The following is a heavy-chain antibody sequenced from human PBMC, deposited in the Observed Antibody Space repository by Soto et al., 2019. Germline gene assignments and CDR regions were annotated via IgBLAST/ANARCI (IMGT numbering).Heavy chain of an antibody. D-gene: IGHD4-17*01. Sequence: SETLSLTCTVSGGSISSSIYYWGWIRQPPGKGLEWIGSIYYSGSTYYNPSLKSRVTISVDTSKNQFSLKLSSVTAADTAVYYCARLKVTGDDYYYYGMDVWGQGTTVTVSS. CDR3: ARLKVTGDDYYYYGMDV. CDR2: IYYSGST. V-gene: IGHV4-39*01. CDR1: GGSISSSIYY. J-gene: IGHJ6*02.